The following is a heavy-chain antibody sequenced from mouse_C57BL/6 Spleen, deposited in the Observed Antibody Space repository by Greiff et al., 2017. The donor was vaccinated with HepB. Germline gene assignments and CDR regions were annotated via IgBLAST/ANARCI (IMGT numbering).Heavy chain of an antibody. CDR2: ISSGSSTI. Sequence: EVKLVESGGGLVKPGGSLKLSCAASGFTFSDYGMHWVRQAPEKGLEWVAYISSGSSTIYYADTVKGRFTISRDNAKNNLFLQMTSLRSEDTAMYYCARNGNFYAMDDWGQGTSVTVSS. CDR3: ARNGNFYAMDD. D-gene: IGHD2-1*01. J-gene: IGHJ4*01. CDR1: GFTFSDYG. V-gene: IGHV5-17*01.